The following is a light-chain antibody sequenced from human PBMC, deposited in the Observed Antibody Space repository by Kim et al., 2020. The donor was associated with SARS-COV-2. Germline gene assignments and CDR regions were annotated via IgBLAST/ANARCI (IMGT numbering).Light chain of an antibody. CDR1: SGNIADNY. CDR3: QSYDDTDVV. V-gene: IGLV6-57*03. Sequence: GNTVTISCTRSSGNIADNYVQWYQQRPGSAPTTVIHQNNERPSGVPDRFSGSVDISSNSASFTISGLKIEDEADYYCQSYDDTDVVFGGGTQLTVL. CDR2: QNN. J-gene: IGLJ2*01.